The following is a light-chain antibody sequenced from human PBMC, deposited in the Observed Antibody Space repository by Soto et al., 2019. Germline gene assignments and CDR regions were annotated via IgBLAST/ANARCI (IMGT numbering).Light chain of an antibody. CDR2: RAS. CDR1: QSVSSDY. Sequence: EIVLTQSPGTLSLSPGDRATLSCRASQSVSSDYVAWYQQKPGQTPNVLIYRASIRATGIPDRFRGSGSGTDSTLTISRLEPEDFAVYYCQQYGASPLTFGGGTKVEIK. CDR3: QQYGASPLT. V-gene: IGKV3-20*01. J-gene: IGKJ4*01.